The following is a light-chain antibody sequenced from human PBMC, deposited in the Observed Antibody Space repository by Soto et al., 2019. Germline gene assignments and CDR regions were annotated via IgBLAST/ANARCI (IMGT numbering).Light chain of an antibody. Sequence: DIVMTQSPDSLAVSLGESATINCKSSQSVLYSANNKNYLAGYQQKPGQPPKLLIYWASTRESGVPDRFRGSGSGTDCTLTIGSLQAEDVAVYYWQQYYSSAYTFGQGTKLQIK. CDR3: QQYYSSAYT. CDR1: QSVLYSANNKNY. J-gene: IGKJ2*01. V-gene: IGKV4-1*01. CDR2: WAS.